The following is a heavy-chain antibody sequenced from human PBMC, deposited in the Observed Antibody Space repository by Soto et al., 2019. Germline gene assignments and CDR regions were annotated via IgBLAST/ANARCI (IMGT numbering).Heavy chain of an antibody. J-gene: IGHJ4*02. CDR2: IYSGGST. CDR3: ARVGTSSPFDY. V-gene: IGHV3-53*04. Sequence: PGGSLRLSCAASGFTVSSNYMSWVRQAPGKGLEWVSLIYSGGSTYYADSVKGRFTISRHNSKNTLYLQMNSLRAEDTAVYYCARVGTSSPFDYWGQGTLVTVSS. CDR1: GFTVSSNY.